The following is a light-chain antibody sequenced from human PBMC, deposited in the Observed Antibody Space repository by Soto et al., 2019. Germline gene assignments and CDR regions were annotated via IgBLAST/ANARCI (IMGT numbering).Light chain of an antibody. Sequence: QSALTQPPSASGTPGQRVTISCSGGSSNIGSNTVNWYQHLPGTAPKLLIYSDSQRPSGVPDRFSASKSGTSASLAISGLQSKDEADYYCAAWDDSLNVVFGGGTKVTVL. CDR2: SDS. CDR1: SSNIGSNT. J-gene: IGLJ2*01. V-gene: IGLV1-44*01. CDR3: AAWDDSLNVV.